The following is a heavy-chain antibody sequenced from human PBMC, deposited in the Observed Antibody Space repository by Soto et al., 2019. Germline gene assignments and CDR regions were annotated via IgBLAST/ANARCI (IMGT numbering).Heavy chain of an antibody. CDR2: INTESGDT. CDR3: ARVSSMHNDFWGGFQY. Sequence: ASVKVSCKASGYIFTDYYVHWVRQAPGQGPEWVGWINTESGDTKYAQKFQGRVTLTRDTSISTAYMELSRLRSDDTAVYYCARVSSMHNDFWGGFQYWGQGTRVTVSS. D-gene: IGHD3-3*01. CDR1: GYIFTDYY. V-gene: IGHV1-2*02. J-gene: IGHJ4*02.